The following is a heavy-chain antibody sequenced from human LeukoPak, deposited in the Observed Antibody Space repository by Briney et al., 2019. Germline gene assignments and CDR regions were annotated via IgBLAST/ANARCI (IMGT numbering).Heavy chain of an antibody. Sequence: SETLSLTCTVSGGSISSGSYYWSWIRQPAGKGLEWIGRIYTSGSTNYNPSLKSRVTISVDTSKNQFSLKLSSVTAADTAVYYCARAGPMVRDPFDYWGQGTLVTVSS. V-gene: IGHV4-61*02. D-gene: IGHD3-10*01. CDR1: GGSISSGSYY. CDR3: ARAGPMVRDPFDY. J-gene: IGHJ4*02. CDR2: IYTSGST.